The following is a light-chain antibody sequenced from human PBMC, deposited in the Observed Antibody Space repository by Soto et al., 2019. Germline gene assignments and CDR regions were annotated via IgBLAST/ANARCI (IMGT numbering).Light chain of an antibody. J-gene: IGKJ1*01. CDR2: LGS. CDR3: MQALQSPWT. Sequence: DIVMTQSALSLPVTPGEPASISCRSSQSLLHSNGYNYLDWYLQKPGQSPQLLIYLGSNRASGVPDRVSGSASGTDFTLKISRVEAEDVGVYYCMQALQSPWTFGQGTKVEIK. V-gene: IGKV2-28*01. CDR1: QSLLHSNGYNY.